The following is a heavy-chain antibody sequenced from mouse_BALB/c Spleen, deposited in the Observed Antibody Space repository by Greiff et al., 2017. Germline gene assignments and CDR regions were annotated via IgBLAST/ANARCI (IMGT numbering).Heavy chain of an antibody. V-gene: IGHV2-9-2*01. J-gene: IGHJ1*01. CDR2: IWTGGGT. CDR1: GFSLTSYD. D-gene: IGHD1-1*02. Sequence: VQLQQSGPGLVAPSQSLSITCTVSGFSLTSYDISWIRQPPGKGLEWLGVIWTGGGTNYNSAFMSRLSISKDNSKSQVFLKMNSLQTDDTAIYYCVRDSGSYWYFDVWGAGTTVTVSS. CDR3: VRDSGSYWYFDV.